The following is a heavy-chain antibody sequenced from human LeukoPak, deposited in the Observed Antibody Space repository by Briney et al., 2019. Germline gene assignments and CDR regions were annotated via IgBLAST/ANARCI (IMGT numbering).Heavy chain of an antibody. V-gene: IGHV3-7*01. Sequence: GGSLRLSCAAPGFTFSSYAMSWVRQAPGKGLEWVANIKEDGSEKYYVDSVEGRFTISRDNAENSLYLQMNSLRAEDTAVYYCARDPSSLRDSYDYWGQGTLVTVSS. CDR2: IKEDGSEK. J-gene: IGHJ4*02. CDR1: GFTFSSYA. CDR3: ARDPSSLRDSYDY.